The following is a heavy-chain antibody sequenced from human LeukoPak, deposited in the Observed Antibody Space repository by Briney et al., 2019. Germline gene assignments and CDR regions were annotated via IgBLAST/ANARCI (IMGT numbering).Heavy chain of an antibody. CDR3: AREYSGYDGFDY. D-gene: IGHD5-12*01. J-gene: IGHJ4*02. V-gene: IGHV3-23*01. CDR1: GFTFSSSA. Sequence: GGSLRLSCAASGFTFSSSAMSWVRQAPGKGLEWVSNISGGGSGGSTYYADSVKGRFTISRDNAKNSLYLQMNSLRAEDTAVYYCAREYSGYDGFDYWGQGTLVTVSS. CDR2: ISGGGSGGST.